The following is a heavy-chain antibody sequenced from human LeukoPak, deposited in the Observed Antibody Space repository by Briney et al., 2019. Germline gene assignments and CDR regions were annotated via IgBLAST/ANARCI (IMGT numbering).Heavy chain of an antibody. CDR2: INHSGST. Sequence: PSETLSLTCAVYGGSFSGYYWSWIRQPPGKGLEWIGEINHSGSTNYNPSLKSRVTISVDTSKNQFSLKLSSVTAAGTAVYYCARRRVYCSSTSCYRASDYYYYMDVWGKGTTVTISS. J-gene: IGHJ6*03. V-gene: IGHV4-34*01. D-gene: IGHD2-2*01. CDR1: GGSFSGYY. CDR3: ARRRVYCSSTSCYRASDYYYYMDV.